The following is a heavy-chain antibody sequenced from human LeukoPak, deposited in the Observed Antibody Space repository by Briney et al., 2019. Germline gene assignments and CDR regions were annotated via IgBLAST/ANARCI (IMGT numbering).Heavy chain of an antibody. J-gene: IGHJ4*02. Sequence: GGSLRLSWAAAGFTFSSYWMSWVSHAPGKGLEWVAVISYDGSNKYYADSVKGRFTISRDNSKNTLYLQMNSLRAEDTAVYYCARDREDYGDYWGLDYWGQGTLVTVSS. CDR3: ARDREDYGDYWGLDY. V-gene: IGHV3-30*03. D-gene: IGHD4-17*01. CDR1: GFTFSSYW. CDR2: ISYDGSNK.